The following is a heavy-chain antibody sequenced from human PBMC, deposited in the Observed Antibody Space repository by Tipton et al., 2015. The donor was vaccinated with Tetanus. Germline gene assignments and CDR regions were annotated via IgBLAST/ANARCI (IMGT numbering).Heavy chain of an antibody. D-gene: IGHD6-6*01. CDR2: IYQTGST. CDR3: ARDQGGGRVVRLNWFDP. V-gene: IGHV4-30-2*05. J-gene: IGHJ5*02. Sequence: TLSLTCNVTGALLTTGGYSWGWIRQPLGQGLEWIGYIYQTGSTYYNPSLKSRVSMSVDTSKNQFSLNLTSVTAADTAMYYCARDQGGGRVVRLNWFDPWGQGTLVTVSS. CDR1: GALLTTGGYS.